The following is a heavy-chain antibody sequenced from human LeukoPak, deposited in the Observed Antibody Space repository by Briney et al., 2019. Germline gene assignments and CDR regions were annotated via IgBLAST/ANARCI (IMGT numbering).Heavy chain of an antibody. V-gene: IGHV1-2*02. CDR2: INPNSGGT. J-gene: IGHJ4*02. CDR3: ARDLGAYGSGSLRDY. CDR1: GYTFTGYY. D-gene: IGHD3-10*01. Sequence: ASVSVSCTASGYTFTGYYMHWVRQAPGQGLEWMGWINPNSGGTNYAQTFQGRVTMTRDTSISTAYMEMSRLRSDDTAVYYCARDLGAYGSGSLRDYWGQGTLVTVSS.